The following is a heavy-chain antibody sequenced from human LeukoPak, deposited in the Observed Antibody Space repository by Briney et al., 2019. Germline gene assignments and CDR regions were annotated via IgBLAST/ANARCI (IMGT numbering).Heavy chain of an antibody. D-gene: IGHD2-15*01. Sequence: ASVKVSCKASGYTFNNYGISWVRQAPGQGLEWMAWISTYNGNTNYAQNLQGRVTVTTDTSTSTAYMELRSLRSDDTAVYYCARGGYCNGANCYPFVCWGQGTLVTVSS. CDR1: GYTFNNYG. CDR3: ARGGYCNGANCYPFVC. V-gene: IGHV1-18*01. CDR2: ISTYNGNT. J-gene: IGHJ4*02.